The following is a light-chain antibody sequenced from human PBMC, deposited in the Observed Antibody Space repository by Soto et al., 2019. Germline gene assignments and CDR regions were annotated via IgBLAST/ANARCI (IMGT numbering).Light chain of an antibody. J-gene: IGKJ4*01. CDR2: AAS. V-gene: IGKV1-39*01. CDR1: QSISNF. CDR3: QQTYSTPLT. Sequence: DIQMTQSPSSLSASVGDRVTITCRASQSISNFLNWYQHKPGEAPRLLMYAASSLQSGVPSRFSGSGSGTEFTLTIISLQPEDFATYYCQQTYSTPLTFGGGTKVEIK.